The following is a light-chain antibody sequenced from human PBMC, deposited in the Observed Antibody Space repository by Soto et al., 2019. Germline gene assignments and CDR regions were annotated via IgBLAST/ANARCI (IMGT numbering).Light chain of an antibody. CDR3: CSYAGSSTYV. CDR1: SYDVGTYDF. J-gene: IGLJ1*01. Sequence: QSALTQPASVSGSPGQSLTISCTGTSYDVGTYDFVSWYQQHPGKAPKLLIYEANKRPSGVSSRFSGSKSGNTASLTISGPQAEDEADYYCCSYAGSSTYVFGTGTKLTVL. V-gene: IGLV2-23*01. CDR2: EAN.